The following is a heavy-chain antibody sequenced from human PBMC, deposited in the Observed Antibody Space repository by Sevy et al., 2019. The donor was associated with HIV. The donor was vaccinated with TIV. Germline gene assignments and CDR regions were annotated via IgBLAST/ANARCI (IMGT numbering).Heavy chain of an antibody. CDR2: IGSTGDYI. CDR3: AIDMSYYDSIGNDDWYFDL. Sequence: GGSLRLSCAASGFTFISYSMNWVRQAPGKGLEWVASIGSTGDYIYYADSMKGRFTISRDNAKKSLYLQMKSLRAEDTAVYYCAIDMSYYDSIGNDDWYFDLWGRGTLVTVSS. V-gene: IGHV3-21*01. D-gene: IGHD3-22*01. J-gene: IGHJ2*01. CDR1: GFTFISYS.